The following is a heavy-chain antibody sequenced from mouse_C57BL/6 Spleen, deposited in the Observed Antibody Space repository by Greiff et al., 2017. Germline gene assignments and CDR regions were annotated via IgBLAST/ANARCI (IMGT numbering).Heavy chain of an antibody. CDR1: GYTFTSYW. V-gene: IGHV1-55*01. J-gene: IGHJ4*01. CDR3: ARSGYDYDVDAMDY. CDR2: IYPGSGST. Sequence: QVQLQQPGAELVKPGASVKMSCKASGYTFTSYWLTWVKQRPGQGLEWIGDIYPGSGSTNYNEKFKSKATLTVDTSSSTAYMQLSSLTSEDSAVYYCARSGYDYDVDAMDYWGQGTSVTVSS. D-gene: IGHD2-4*01.